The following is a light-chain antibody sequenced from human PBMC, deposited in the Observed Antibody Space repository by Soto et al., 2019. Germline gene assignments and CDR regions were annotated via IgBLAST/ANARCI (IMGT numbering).Light chain of an antibody. J-gene: IGKJ1*01. CDR1: QSVSSN. CDR2: GAS. Sequence: EIVMTQSPATLSVSPVERATLSCMASQSVSSNLAWYQQKLGQAPRVLIYGASTRATGIPARFSGSGSGTEFILTISSLQSEDFGVYYCHEYNTWPWTFGQGTKVDIK. V-gene: IGKV3-15*01. CDR3: HEYNTWPWT.